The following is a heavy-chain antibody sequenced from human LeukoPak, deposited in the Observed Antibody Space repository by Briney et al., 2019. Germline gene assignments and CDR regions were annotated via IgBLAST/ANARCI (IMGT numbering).Heavy chain of an antibody. Sequence: SETLSLTCTVSGGSISSYYWSWIRQPPGKGLEWIGYIYCSGSTNYNPSLKSRVTISVDTSKNQFSLKLSSVTAADTAVYYCARDSTFYDSSGYLDYGMDVWGQGTTVTVSS. CDR3: ARDSTFYDSSGYLDYGMDV. J-gene: IGHJ6*02. V-gene: IGHV4-59*01. CDR2: IYCSGST. CDR1: GGSISSYY. D-gene: IGHD3-22*01.